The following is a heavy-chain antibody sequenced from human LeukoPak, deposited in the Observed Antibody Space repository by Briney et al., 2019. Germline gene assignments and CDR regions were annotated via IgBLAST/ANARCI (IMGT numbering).Heavy chain of an antibody. CDR3: AKGNRGSSTFFAANYYYYMDV. CDR2: ISGSGGST. J-gene: IGHJ6*03. CDR1: GFTFSSYA. Sequence: GGSLRLSCAASGFTFSSYAMSWVRQAPGKGLEWVSAISGSGGSTYYADSVKGRFTISRDNSKNTLYLQMNSLGAEDTAVYYCAKGNRGSSTFFAANYYYYMDVWGKGTTVTVSS. V-gene: IGHV3-23*01. D-gene: IGHD6-13*01.